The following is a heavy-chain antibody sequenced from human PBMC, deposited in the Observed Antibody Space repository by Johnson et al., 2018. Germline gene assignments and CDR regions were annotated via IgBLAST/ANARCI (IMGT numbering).Heavy chain of an antibody. Sequence: QVQLVESGGGVVQPGRSLRLSCAASGFTFSSYAMHWVRQAPGKGLEWVAVISYDGSNKYYADPVKGRFTISRDNSKHTLYLQMNSLRAEDTAVYSCAGDHVSRVAFDIWGQGTMVTVSS. CDR3: AGDHVSRVAFDI. V-gene: IGHV3-30-3*01. CDR1: GFTFSSYA. CDR2: ISYDGSNK. J-gene: IGHJ3*02.